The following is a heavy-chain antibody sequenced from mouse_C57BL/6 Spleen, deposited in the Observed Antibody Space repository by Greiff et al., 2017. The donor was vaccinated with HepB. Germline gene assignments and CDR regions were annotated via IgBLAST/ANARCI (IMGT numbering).Heavy chain of an antibody. CDR1: GYTFTDYY. J-gene: IGHJ4*01. CDR2: IYPGSGNT. V-gene: IGHV1-76*01. Sequence: VQLQESGAELVRPGASVKLSCKASGYTFTDYYINWVKQRPGQGLEWIARIYPGSGNTYYNEKFKGKATLTAEKSSSTAYMQLRSLTSEDSAVYFCARDWDVGNYYAMDYWGQGTSVTVSS. CDR3: ARDWDVGNYYAMDY. D-gene: IGHD4-1*01.